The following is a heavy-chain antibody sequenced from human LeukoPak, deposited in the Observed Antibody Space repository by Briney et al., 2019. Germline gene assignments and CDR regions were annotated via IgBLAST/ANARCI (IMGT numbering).Heavy chain of an antibody. D-gene: IGHD2-2*01. CDR3: ARESRGVVPAAMAPPGWYFDL. CDR1: GGTLSSYA. J-gene: IGHJ2*01. CDR2: IIPIFGTA. V-gene: IGHV1-69*01. Sequence: SVKVSCKASGGTLSSYAISWVPQAPGQGLEWMGGIIPIFGTANYAQKLQGRVTITADETTSTAYMELSSLRSEDTAVYYCARESRGVVPAAMAPPGWYFDLWGRGTLVTVSS.